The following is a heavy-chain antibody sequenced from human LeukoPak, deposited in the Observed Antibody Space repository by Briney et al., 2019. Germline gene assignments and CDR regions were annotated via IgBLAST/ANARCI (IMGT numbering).Heavy chain of an antibody. CDR1: GFTFSSYS. CDR2: ISGSTGST. V-gene: IGHV3-23*01. D-gene: IGHD3-10*01. J-gene: IGHJ4*02. CDR3: AKTKVPSYYGSGSYVDY. Sequence: GGSLRLSCAASGFTFSSYSMTWVRQAPGKGLEWVSAISGSTGSTYYADSVKGRFTISRDNSKNTLYLQMNSLRAEDTGIYYCAKTKVPSYYGSGSYVDYWGQGTLVTVSS.